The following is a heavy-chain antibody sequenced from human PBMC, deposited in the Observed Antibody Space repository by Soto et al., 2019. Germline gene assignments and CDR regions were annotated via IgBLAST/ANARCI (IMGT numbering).Heavy chain of an antibody. CDR1: GGSISNYY. CDR2: IYYSGST. V-gene: IGHV4-59*12. CDR3: ARGSFPYYDFWSGYYNGDDAFDI. D-gene: IGHD3-3*01. J-gene: IGHJ3*02. Sequence: SETLSLTCTVSGGSISNYYWSWIRQPPGKGLEWIGSIYYSGSTNYNPSLKSRVTISVDTSKNQFSLKLSSVTAADTAVYYCARGSFPYYDFWSGYYNGDDAFDIWGQGTMVTVSS.